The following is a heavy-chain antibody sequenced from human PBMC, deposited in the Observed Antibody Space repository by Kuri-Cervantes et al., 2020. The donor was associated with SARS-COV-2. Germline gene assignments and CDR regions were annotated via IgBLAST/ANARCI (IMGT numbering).Heavy chain of an antibody. J-gene: IGHJ4*02. D-gene: IGHD3-22*01. CDR1: GFTFSAYW. Sequence: LSLTCAASGFTFSAYWMTWVRQAPGKGLEWVSYISSSGSTIYYADSVKGRFTISRDNDKNSLYLQMNSLRAEDTAVYYCARGEKAYYYDSSGYYGYWGQGTLVTVSS. CDR3: ARGEKAYYYDSSGYYGY. CDR2: ISSSGSTI. V-gene: IGHV3-48*03.